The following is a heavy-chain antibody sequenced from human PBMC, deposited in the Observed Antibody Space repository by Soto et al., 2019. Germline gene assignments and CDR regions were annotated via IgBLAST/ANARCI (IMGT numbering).Heavy chain of an antibody. D-gene: IGHD6-19*01. Sequence: QVDLVESGGDLVKSGGSLRLSCKAYGFDFRDYYMAWIRQAPGKGLEWVAHIARFGTSTYYADSVQGRFTISRDDARNSLFLQMYNVRAEVTPVYYCVRERAGTPNFPHNALHIWGRGTLVTVPS. J-gene: IGHJ4*03. CDR2: IARFGTST. CDR1: GFDFRDYY. CDR3: VRERAGTPNFPHNALHI. V-gene: IGHV3-11*01.